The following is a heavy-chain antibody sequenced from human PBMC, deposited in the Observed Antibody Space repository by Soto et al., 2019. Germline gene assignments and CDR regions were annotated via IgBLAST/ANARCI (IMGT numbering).Heavy chain of an antibody. V-gene: IGHV3-21*01. CDR3: ARDSNPSGITGILYYFDY. Sequence: PGGSLRLSCAASGFTFSSYSMNWVRQAPGKGLEWVSSISSSSSYTYYADSVKGRFTISRDNAKNSLYLQMNSLRAEDTAVYYCARDSNPSGITGILYYFDYWGQGTLVTAPQ. D-gene: IGHD1-20*01. CDR2: ISSSSSYT. J-gene: IGHJ4*02. CDR1: GFTFSSYS.